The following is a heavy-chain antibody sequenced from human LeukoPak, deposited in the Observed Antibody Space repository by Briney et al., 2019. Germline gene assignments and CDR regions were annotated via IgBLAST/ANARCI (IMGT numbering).Heavy chain of an antibody. V-gene: IGHV3-15*01. CDR2: IKSKTDGGTT. Sequence: PGGSLRLSCAASGFTFSNAWMSWVRQAPGKGLEWVGRIKSKTDGGTTDYAAPVKGRFTISRDDSKNTLYLQMNSLKTEDTAVYYCHWGQRYYYYYMDVWGKGTTVTVSS. J-gene: IGHJ6*03. CDR1: GFTFSNAW. D-gene: IGHD3-16*01. CDR3: HWGQRYYYYYMDV.